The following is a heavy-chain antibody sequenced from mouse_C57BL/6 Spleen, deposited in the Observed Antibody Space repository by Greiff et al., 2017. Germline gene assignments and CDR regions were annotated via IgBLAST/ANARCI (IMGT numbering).Heavy chain of an antibody. CDR2: IDPSDSET. J-gene: IGHJ2*01. CDR1: GYTFTSYW. D-gene: IGHD1-1*01. Sequence: VQLQQPGAELVRPGSSVKLSCKASGYTFTSYWMHWVKQRPIQGLEWIGNIDPSDSETHYNQKFKDKATLTVDKSSSTDYMQLSSLTSEDSAVYYCARLAFSHYYGSSKGYFDYWGQGTTLTVSS. CDR3: ARLAFSHYYGSSKGYFDY. V-gene: IGHV1-52*01.